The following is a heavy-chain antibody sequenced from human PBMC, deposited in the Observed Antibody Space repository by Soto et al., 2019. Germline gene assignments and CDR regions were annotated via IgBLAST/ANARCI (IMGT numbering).Heavy chain of an antibody. J-gene: IGHJ4*02. D-gene: IGHD3-10*01. V-gene: IGHV3-74*01. Sequence: GGSLRLSCAASGFTFSSDWMHWFRQAPEKGLVWVSRIDSGGRTTTYADSVKGRFTISRDNAKNTLYLQMNGLRAEDTALYYCARWFTYGNFDYFDYWGQGTQVTVSS. CDR1: GFTFSSDW. CDR3: ARWFTYGNFDYFDY. CDR2: IDSGGRTT.